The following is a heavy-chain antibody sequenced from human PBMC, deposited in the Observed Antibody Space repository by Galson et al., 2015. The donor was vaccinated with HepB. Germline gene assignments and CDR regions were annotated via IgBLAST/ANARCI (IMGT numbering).Heavy chain of an antibody. D-gene: IGHD1-26*01. CDR3: ARAGVGARGGYFDY. V-gene: IGHV1-2*02. J-gene: IGHJ4*02. CDR1: GYTFTGYY. CDR2: INPNSGGT. Sequence: SVKVSCKASGYTFTGYYMHWVRQAPGQGLEWMGWINPNSGGTNYAQKFQGRVTMTRDTSISTAYMELSRLRSDDTAVYYCARAGVGARGGYFDYWGQGTLVTVSS.